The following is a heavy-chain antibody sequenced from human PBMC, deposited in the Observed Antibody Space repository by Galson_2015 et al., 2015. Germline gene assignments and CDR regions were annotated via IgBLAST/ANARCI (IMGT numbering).Heavy chain of an antibody. D-gene: IGHD2-2*01. CDR2: IYHSGST. CDR3: ARYCSSTSCQGGFDY. J-gene: IGHJ4*02. CDR1: GGSISSRNW. Sequence: LSLTCAVSGGSISSRNWWSWVRQPPGKGLEWIGEIYHSGSTNYNPSLKSRVTISVDKSKNQFSLKLSSVTAADTAVYYCARYCSSTSCQGGFDYWGQGTLVTVSS. V-gene: IGHV4-4*02.